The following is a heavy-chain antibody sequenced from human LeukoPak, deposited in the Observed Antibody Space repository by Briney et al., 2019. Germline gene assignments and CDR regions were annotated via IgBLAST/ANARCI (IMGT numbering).Heavy chain of an antibody. CDR1: GFTFSAET. J-gene: IGHJ5*02. CDR2: ISASSAAI. Sequence: PGGSLRLSCAASGFTFSAETMTWVRQAPGKGLEWLLDISASSAAIHSADSVKGRFTISRDNAKNSLYLQMNSLRVEDTAVHYCAREGAFGALNSWGRGILVTVSS. D-gene: IGHD3-10*01. V-gene: IGHV3-48*01. CDR3: AREGAFGALNS.